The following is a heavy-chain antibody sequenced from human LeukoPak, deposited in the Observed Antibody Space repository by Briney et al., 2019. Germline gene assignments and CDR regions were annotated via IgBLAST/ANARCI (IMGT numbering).Heavy chain of an antibody. Sequence: GASVKVSCKASGGTFSSYAVSWVRQAPGQGLEWMGGIIPIFGTANYAQKFQGRVTITADESTSTAYMELSSLRSEDTAVYYCARDRPRVYSSSYHLGYWGQGTLVTVSS. CDR2: IIPIFGTA. J-gene: IGHJ4*02. CDR1: GGTFSSYA. D-gene: IGHD6-13*01. V-gene: IGHV1-69*13. CDR3: ARDRPRVYSSSYHLGY.